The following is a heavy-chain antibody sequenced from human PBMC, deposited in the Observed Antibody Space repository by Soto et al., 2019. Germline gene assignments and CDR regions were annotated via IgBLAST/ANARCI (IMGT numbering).Heavy chain of an antibody. Sequence: GESLKISCQASGYTFDSNWIGCLLQMPGKGLEWMGIIYPGDSETRYSPSFQGQVTISADRSFKIAYLQWRSLQASDTAMYYCARLLDSWDEPHYFDSWGEGTTVTVSS. D-gene: IGHD1-1*01. CDR1: GYTFDSNW. J-gene: IGHJ4*02. CDR2: IYPGDSET. CDR3: ARLLDSWDEPHYFDS. V-gene: IGHV5-51*01.